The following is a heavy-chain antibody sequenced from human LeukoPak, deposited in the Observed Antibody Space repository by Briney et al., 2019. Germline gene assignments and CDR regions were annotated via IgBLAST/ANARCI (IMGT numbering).Heavy chain of an antibody. CDR2: ISGNGVGT. J-gene: IGHJ4*02. CDR1: GFAFRSYG. D-gene: IGHD7-27*01. Sequence: GGSLRLSCAASGFAFRSYGMSWVRQAPGKGLEWVSAISGNGVGTYYADSVKGWFTISRDNSKNTLYRQMNNLRAEDTAVYYCAKDLAWGLDYWGQGTPVTVSS. V-gene: IGHV3-23*01. CDR3: AKDLAWGLDY.